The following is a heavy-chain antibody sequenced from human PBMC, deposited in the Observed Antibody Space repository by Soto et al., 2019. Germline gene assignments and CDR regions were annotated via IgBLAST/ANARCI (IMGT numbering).Heavy chain of an antibody. CDR1: GFRFEQYV. V-gene: IGHV3-9*01. CDR3: LKDPPNGSIED. CDR2: VSPTGDTV. Sequence: VQVVASGGGLVQPGRSLRLSCAVSGFRFEQYVRHWVGQAPGKGLECVSTVSPTGDTVAYAQSVEGRCTVFRDNAKNSLYLQMNSLIGDDTAFYYWLKDPPNGSIEDWCQGTLVTVSS. J-gene: IGHJ4*02. D-gene: IGHD3-10*01.